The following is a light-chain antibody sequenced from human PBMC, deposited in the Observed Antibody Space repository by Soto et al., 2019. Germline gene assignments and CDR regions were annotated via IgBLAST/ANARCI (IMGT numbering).Light chain of an antibody. CDR1: SSDVGGYNY. CDR3: SSYSSSRTGV. V-gene: IGLV2-14*01. Sequence: QSVLTQPASVSGSPGQSITISCTGTSSDVGGYNYVSWYQQHPGKAPKLMIYDVSNRPSGVSNRFSGSKSGNTASLTISGLQADDEADYYCSSYSSSRTGVFGTGTMVTVL. CDR2: DVS. J-gene: IGLJ1*01.